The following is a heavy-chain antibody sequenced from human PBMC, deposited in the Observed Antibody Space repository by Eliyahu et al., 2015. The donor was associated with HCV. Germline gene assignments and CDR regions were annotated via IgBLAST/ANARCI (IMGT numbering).Heavy chain of an antibody. Sequence: QVQLVESGGGVVQPGRSLRXSCAASGXTFSXYGMHWVRQAPGKGLEWVAVIWYDGSNKYYADSVKGRFTISRDNSKNTLYLQMNSLRAEDTAVYYCARDHPITVTLDYWGQGTLVTVSS. CDR1: GXTFSXYG. D-gene: IGHD4-17*01. CDR3: ARDHPITVTLDY. CDR2: IWYDGSNK. V-gene: IGHV3-33*01. J-gene: IGHJ4*02.